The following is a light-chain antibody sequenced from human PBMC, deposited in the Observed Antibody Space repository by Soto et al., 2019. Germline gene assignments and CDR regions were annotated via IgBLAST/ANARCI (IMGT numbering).Light chain of an antibody. CDR3: QKYDTYPLT. CDR2: DAT. CDR1: QSISRY. J-gene: IGKJ4*01. Sequence: DIQITQSPSTLSASVGDRVTITCRASQSISRYLAWYRQKPGNAPELLIFDATSLETGVPSRFTGSGSGTEFTLTVSSLQPDDFATYYCQKYDTYPLTFGGGTKVDIK. V-gene: IGKV1-5*01.